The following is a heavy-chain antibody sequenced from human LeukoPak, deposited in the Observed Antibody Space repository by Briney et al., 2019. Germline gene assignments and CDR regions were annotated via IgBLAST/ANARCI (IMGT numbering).Heavy chain of an antibody. CDR3: ARGGSNWEALDY. Sequence: GSLRLSCVASGFTFSRYGIHWIRQPPGKGLEWVGYIYYSGSTNYNPSLKSRVTISVDTSKNQFSLKLRSVTAADTAVYYCARGGSNWEALDYWGQGTLVTVSS. CDR2: IYYSGST. D-gene: IGHD7-27*01. CDR1: GFTFSRYG. V-gene: IGHV4-59*01. J-gene: IGHJ4*02.